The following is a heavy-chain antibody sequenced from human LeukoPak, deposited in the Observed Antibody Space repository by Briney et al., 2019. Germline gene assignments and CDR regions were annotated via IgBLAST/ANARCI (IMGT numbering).Heavy chain of an antibody. CDR1: GFTFDDYT. CDR3: AKDIGSYGAYFDY. Sequence: GGSLRLSCAASGFTFDDYTMHWVRQAPGKGLEWVSGISWNSGSIGYADSVKGRFTISRDNAKNSLYLQMNSLRAEDTALYYCAKDIGSYGAYFDYWGQGTLVTVSS. J-gene: IGHJ4*02. D-gene: IGHD3-10*01. CDR2: ISWNSGSI. V-gene: IGHV3-9*01.